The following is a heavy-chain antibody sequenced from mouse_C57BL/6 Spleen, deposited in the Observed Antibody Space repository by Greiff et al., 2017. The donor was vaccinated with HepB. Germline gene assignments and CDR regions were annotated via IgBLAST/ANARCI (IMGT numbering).Heavy chain of an antibody. CDR1: GFTFSSYT. CDR3: AIYYDYYYAMDY. V-gene: IGHV5-9*01. Sequence: EVMLVESGGGLVKPGGSLKLSCAASGFTFSSYTMSWVRQTPEKRLEWVATISGGGGNTYYPDSVKGRFTISRDNAKNTLYLQMSSLRSEDTALYYCAIYYDYYYAMDYWGQGTSVTVSS. D-gene: IGHD2-4*01. J-gene: IGHJ4*01. CDR2: ISGGGGNT.